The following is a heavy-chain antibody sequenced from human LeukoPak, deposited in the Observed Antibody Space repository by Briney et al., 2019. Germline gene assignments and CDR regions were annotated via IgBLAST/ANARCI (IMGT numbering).Heavy chain of an antibody. D-gene: IGHD2-2*01. Sequence: PGGSLRLSCAASGFTFSSSAMSWVRQVPGKGLEWVSGISASGGSTSYADSVRGRFTISRDNAKDSLYLQMTGLRVEDTAMYFCARDLGDIVLEPPSIHFDLWGRGTLVTVSS. CDR3: ARDLGDIVLEPPSIHFDL. CDR1: GFTFSSSA. V-gene: IGHV3-23*01. CDR2: ISASGGST. J-gene: IGHJ2*01.